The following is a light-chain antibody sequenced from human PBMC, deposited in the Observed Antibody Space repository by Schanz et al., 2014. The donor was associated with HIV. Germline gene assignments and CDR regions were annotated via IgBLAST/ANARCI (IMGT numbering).Light chain of an antibody. CDR3: QQRKNWPPLYS. J-gene: IGKJ2*01. Sequence: ENVLTQSPDTLSLSPGERATLSCRASQSVSSSVAWYQQRPGQPPRLLIYDGSTRATGIPARFSGSGSGTDFTLTITSLEPEDFATYYCQQRKNWPPLYSFGQGTKLEIK. CDR1: QSVSSS. CDR2: DGS. V-gene: IGKV3-11*01.